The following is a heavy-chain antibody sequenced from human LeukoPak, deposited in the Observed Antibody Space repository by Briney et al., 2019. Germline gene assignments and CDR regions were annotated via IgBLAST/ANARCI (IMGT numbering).Heavy chain of an antibody. V-gene: IGHV3-30*02. D-gene: IGHD3-22*01. Sequence: GGSLRLSCAASGFTFSSYGMHWVRQAPGKGLGWVAFIRYDGSNKYYADSVKGRFTISRDNSKNTLYLQMNSLRAEDTAVYYCAKEGSGYYPYYFDYWGQGTLVTVSS. CDR3: AKEGSGYYPYYFDY. CDR1: GFTFSSYG. CDR2: IRYDGSNK. J-gene: IGHJ4*02.